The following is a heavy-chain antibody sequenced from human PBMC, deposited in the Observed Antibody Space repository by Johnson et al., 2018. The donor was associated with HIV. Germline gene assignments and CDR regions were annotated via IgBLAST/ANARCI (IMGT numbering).Heavy chain of an antibody. Sequence: VQLVESGGGLVQPGGSLRLSCAASGFTFSSYDMHCVRQATGKGLEWVSAIGTAGDTYYPGSVKGRFTISRDNSKNTLYLQMNSLRAEDTAVYYCAKDLSSGWYHAFDIWGQGTMVTVSS. CDR1: GFTFSSYD. V-gene: IGHV3-13*01. J-gene: IGHJ3*02. CDR3: AKDLSSGWYHAFDI. D-gene: IGHD6-19*01. CDR2: IGTAGDT.